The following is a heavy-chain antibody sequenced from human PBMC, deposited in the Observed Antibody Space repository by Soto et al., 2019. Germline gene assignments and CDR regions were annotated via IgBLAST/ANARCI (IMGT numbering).Heavy chain of an antibody. V-gene: IGHV3-21*01. CDR1: GFTFSSYN. J-gene: IGHJ6*03. CDR3: AGGGINYGYYRSIDV. CDR2: LSSSSTYI. D-gene: IGHD3-22*01. Sequence: EVQLVESGGGLVKPGGSLRLSCAASGFTFSSYNMNWVRQAPGKGLEWVSSLSSSSTYIYYADSVKGRFTISRDNAKNSLYLQMNSLRAEDTAVYYCAGGGINYGYYRSIDVWGKGTTVTVSS.